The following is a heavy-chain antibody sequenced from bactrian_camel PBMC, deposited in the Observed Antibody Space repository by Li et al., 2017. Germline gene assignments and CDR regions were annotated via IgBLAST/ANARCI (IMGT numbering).Heavy chain of an antibody. D-gene: IGHD3*01. Sequence: HVQLVESGGGSVQAGGSLRLSCAASRYSFSSNCVAWFRQAPGKEREEVAIRDTDGRTTYADSVKGRFTISQGNELTTNILFLEMNSLQPEDTAIYSCAAGARGCEVFGYWGQGTQVTVS. J-gene: IGHJ6*01. V-gene: IGHV3S53*01. CDR1: RYSFSSNC. CDR3: AAGARGCEVFGY. CDR2: RDTDGRT.